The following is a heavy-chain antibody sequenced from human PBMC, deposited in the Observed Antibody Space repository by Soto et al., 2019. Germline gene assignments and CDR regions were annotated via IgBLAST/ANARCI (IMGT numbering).Heavy chain of an antibody. D-gene: IGHD3-10*01. J-gene: IGHJ4*02. CDR1: GGTFSSYA. Sequence: QVQLVQSGAEVKKPGSSVKVSYKASGGTFSSYAISWVRQAPGQGLEWMGGIIPIFGTANYAQKFQGRVTITADESTSTAYMELSSLRSEDTAVYYCASEVDYGSGSYYNGAYWGQGTLVTVSS. CDR3: ASEVDYGSGSYYNGAY. CDR2: IIPIFGTA. V-gene: IGHV1-69*01.